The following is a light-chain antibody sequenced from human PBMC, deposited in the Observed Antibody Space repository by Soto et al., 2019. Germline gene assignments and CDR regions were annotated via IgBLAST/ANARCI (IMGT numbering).Light chain of an antibody. CDR1: SSDIGGYDY. V-gene: IGLV2-14*01. CDR2: DVS. J-gene: IGLJ1*01. CDR3: NSYTTSSSLYV. Sequence: QSALTQPASVSGSPGQSITISCTGTSSDIGGYDYVSWYQQYPGKAPKLMIYDVSNRPSGVSDRFSGSKSAKTASLTISGLQAEDEADYYCNSYTTSSSLYVFGTGTKVTVL.